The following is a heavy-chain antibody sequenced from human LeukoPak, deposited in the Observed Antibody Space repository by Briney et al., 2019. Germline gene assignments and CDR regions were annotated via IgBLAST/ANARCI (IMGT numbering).Heavy chain of an antibody. J-gene: IGHJ5*02. CDR3: AKTQGYYDA. D-gene: IGHD2-15*01. CDR1: GFTFSNYA. V-gene: IGHV3-23*01. CDR2: IYGSDDKT. Sequence: GGSLRLSCVVSGFTFSNYAMSWVRSAPGKGLELVSGIYGSDDKTVYGDAVKGRFTISRDNSKNTLYLQMNSLRADDTAVYYCAKTQGYYDAWGQGALVTVSS.